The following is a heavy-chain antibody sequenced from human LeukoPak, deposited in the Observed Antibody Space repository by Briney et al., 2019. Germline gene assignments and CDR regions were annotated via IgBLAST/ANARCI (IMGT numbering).Heavy chain of an antibody. CDR1: GYTFTSYD. J-gene: IGHJ4*02. CDR2: MNPNSGST. Sequence: ASVKVSCKASGYTFTSYDINWVRQATGQGLEWMGWMNPNSGSTGYAQKFQGRVTITRNTSISTAFMELSGLRSEDTAVYYCARGRSAGYPYYFEYWGQGTLVTVSS. V-gene: IGHV1-8*03. CDR3: ARGRSAGYPYYFEY. D-gene: IGHD5-12*01.